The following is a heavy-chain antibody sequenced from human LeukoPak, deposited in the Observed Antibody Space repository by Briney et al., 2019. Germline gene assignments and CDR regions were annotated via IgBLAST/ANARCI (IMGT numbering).Heavy chain of an antibody. Sequence: SETLSLTCTVSGGSISSYYWSWIRQPPGKSLEWIGYIYYTGSTNYNPSLKSRVTMSLDTSKSQLSLNLSSVTAADTAVYYCARQQWLADAFDVWGQGTMVTVSS. CDR3: ARQQWLADAFDV. J-gene: IGHJ3*01. CDR1: GGSISSYY. D-gene: IGHD6-19*01. CDR2: IYYTGST. V-gene: IGHV4-59*01.